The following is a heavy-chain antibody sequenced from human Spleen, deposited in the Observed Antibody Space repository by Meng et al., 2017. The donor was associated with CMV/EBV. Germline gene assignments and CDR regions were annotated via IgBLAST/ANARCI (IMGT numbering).Heavy chain of an antibody. V-gene: IGHV3-21*01. J-gene: IGHJ4*02. Sequence: SGFTFRTYNIHWVRQAPGKGLEWVSSITSSSDYVRYAGSVKGRFTISRDNAKNALYLQMNNVRAEDTAVYYCARVGPRVTFVGFSFDFWGLGTLVTVSS. CDR1: GFTFRTYN. D-gene: IGHD3/OR15-3a*01. CDR3: ARVGPRVTFVGFSFDF. CDR2: ITSSSDYV.